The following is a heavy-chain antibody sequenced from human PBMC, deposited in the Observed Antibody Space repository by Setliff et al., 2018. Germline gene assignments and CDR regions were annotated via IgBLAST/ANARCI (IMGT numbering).Heavy chain of an antibody. CDR3: ARGRLSFGSYGSGNQWKYYYYMDV. D-gene: IGHD3-10*01. V-gene: IGHV4-4*08. Sequence: KTSETLSLTCSVSGDSLRNDYWTWIRQPPGKGLEWIGNMHAGGNINYNPSLKSRVTLSLATSKSQFSLNLTSVTAADTAIYYCARGRLSFGSYGSGNQWKYYYYMDVWGKGTTVTVSS. CDR1: GDSLRNDY. CDR2: MHAGGNI. J-gene: IGHJ6*03.